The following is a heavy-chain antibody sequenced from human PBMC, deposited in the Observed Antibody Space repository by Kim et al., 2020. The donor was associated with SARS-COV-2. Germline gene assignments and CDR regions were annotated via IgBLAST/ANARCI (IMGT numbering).Heavy chain of an antibody. D-gene: IGHD3-10*01. CDR1: GDSVSSNSAA. CDR2: TYYRSKWYN. CDR3: ARDPAGWFGELYSSSSWFDP. J-gene: IGHJ5*02. Sequence: SQTLSLTCAISGDSVSSNSAAWNWIRQSPSRGLEWLGRTYYRSKWYNDYAVSVKSRITINPDTSKNQFSLQLNSVTPEDTAVYYCARDPAGWFGELYSSSSWFDPWGQGTLVTVSS. V-gene: IGHV6-1*01.